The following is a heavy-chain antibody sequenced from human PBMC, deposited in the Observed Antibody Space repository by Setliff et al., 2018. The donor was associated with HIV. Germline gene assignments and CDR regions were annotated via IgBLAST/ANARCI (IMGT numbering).Heavy chain of an antibody. CDR3: ARGRHYSTTTKCPTFGAIFYNFYYMDV. D-gene: IGHD3-10*01. Sequence: PSETLSLTCTVSGASITSDSYYWNWIRQPAGKRLEWIGRIYTSGSTNYNPSLNSRVTISVDTSKNQFSVKLSSVTAADTAVYYCARGRHYSTTTKCPTFGAIFYNFYYMDVWGKGTTVTVSS. J-gene: IGHJ6*03. V-gene: IGHV4-61*02. CDR1: GASITSDSYY. CDR2: IYTSGST.